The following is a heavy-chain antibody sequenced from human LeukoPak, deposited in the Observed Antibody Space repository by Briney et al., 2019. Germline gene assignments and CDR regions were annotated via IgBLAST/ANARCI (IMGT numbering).Heavy chain of an antibody. V-gene: IGHV3-23*01. CDR3: AILSWDGRGSFY. J-gene: IGHJ4*02. CDR1: GFTFSTYS. Sequence: PGGSLRLSCAASGFTFSTYSMSWVRQAPGKGREWVSAIRSGGENTYYADSVRGRFTISRDNSRGTLSLQMNSLRAEDTAVYFCAILSWDGRGSFYWGQGTLVTVSS. D-gene: IGHD2/OR15-2a*01. CDR2: IRSGGENT.